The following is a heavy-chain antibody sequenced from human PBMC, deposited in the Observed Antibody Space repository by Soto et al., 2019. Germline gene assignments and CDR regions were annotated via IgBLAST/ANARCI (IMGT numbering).Heavy chain of an antibody. V-gene: IGHV3-53*01. CDR3: AGDGGNSY. Sequence: PGGSLRLSCAVTGFTLRGNGMSWVRQAPGKGLEWVSSITIAGTYYADSAKGRFTFSTDYSRNTIFLQMNRLRVEDSAIYYCAGDGGNSYLGQGALVTVYS. CDR2: ITIAGT. J-gene: IGHJ4*02. D-gene: IGHD2-15*01. CDR1: GFTLRGNG.